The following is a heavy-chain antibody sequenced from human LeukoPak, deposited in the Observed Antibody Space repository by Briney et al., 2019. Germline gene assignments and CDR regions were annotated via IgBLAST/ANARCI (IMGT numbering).Heavy chain of an antibody. D-gene: IGHD3-10*01. V-gene: IGHV5-51*01. CDR1: GYSFTSYW. CDR2: IYPGDSDT. CDR3: TSSPYYGSGSR. J-gene: IGHJ4*02. Sequence: GESLKISCKGSGYSFTSYWLGWVRQVPGKGLEWMGIIYPGDSDTRYSPSFQGQVTISADKSISTAYLHWSSLKASDTAMYYCTSSPYYGSGSRWGQGTLVTVSS.